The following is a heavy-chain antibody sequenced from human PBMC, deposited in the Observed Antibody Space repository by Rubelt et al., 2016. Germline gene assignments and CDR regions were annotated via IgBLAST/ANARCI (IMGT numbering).Heavy chain of an antibody. CDR3: VRELNWAFDY. CDR1: GYSFSSYS. Sequence: EVQLVESGGGLVQPGGSLRLSCATSGYSFSSYSMNWVRQAQGKGLEWLSHIGIVNSLIDYADSVKGRFTISTDNAKNSLYLQVNSLRAEDTAVYYCVRELNWAFDYWGQGALVTVSS. CDR2: IGIVNSLI. D-gene: IGHD7-27*01. J-gene: IGHJ4*02. V-gene: IGHV3-48*01.